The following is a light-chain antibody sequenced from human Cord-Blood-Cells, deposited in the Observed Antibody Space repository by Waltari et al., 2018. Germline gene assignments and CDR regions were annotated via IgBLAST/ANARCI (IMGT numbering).Light chain of an antibody. J-gene: IGKJ4*01. CDR2: LGS. Sequence: DIVMTQSPLSLPVTPGEPASISCRSSQSILHSNGYNYLDWYLQKPGQSPQLLISLGSNRASGVPDRFSGSGSGTDFTLKISRVEAEDVGVYYCMQALQTPLTFGGGTKVEIK. CDR3: MQALQTPLT. CDR1: QSILHSNGYNY. V-gene: IGKV2-28*01.